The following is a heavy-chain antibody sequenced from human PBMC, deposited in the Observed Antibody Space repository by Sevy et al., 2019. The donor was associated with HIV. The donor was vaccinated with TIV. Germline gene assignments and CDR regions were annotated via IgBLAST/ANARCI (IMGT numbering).Heavy chain of an antibody. CDR3: TNDEAYTVATSYYFDY. V-gene: IGHV3-23*01. CDR2: IRDSAYNT. Sequence: GGSLRLSCAASGFTFSNYAMSWVRQAPGKELEWVSGIRDSAYNTYYADSVKGRFTISSCSSKNSLYLQMNSLRAEATAVYYCTNDEAYTVATSYYFDYWGQGTLVTVSS. D-gene: IGHD5-12*01. J-gene: IGHJ4*02. CDR1: GFTFSNYA.